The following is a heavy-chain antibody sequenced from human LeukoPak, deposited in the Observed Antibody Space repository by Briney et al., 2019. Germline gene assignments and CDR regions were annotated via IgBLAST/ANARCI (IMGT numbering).Heavy chain of an antibody. V-gene: IGHV4-4*08. CDR2: IYATGRT. D-gene: IGHD2-15*01. J-gene: IGHJ4*02. CDR1: GGSINNHY. CDR3: ARYFEVAGRWYLDY. Sequence: PSETLSLTCTVSGGSINNHYWSWIRRPPGRGLEWIGFIYATGRTDYNPSFTSRATVSVDMSRYQFSLDLTSVTAADTAMYYCARYFEVAGRWYLDYWGQGTLVTVSS.